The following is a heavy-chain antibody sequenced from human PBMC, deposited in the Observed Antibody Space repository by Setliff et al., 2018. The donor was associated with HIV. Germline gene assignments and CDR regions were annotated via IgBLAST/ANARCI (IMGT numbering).Heavy chain of an antibody. J-gene: IGHJ5*02. D-gene: IGHD3-16*01. V-gene: IGHV4-34*01. CDR3: ARGRLRTVTSLIKKRASYTWLDP. CDR2: ISQTRST. CDR1: GGSFSGDY. Sequence: SETLSLTCAVYGGSFSGDYWVWNRQSPGKGMEWIGDISQTRSTNYDPSLKSRVTISLDTSKNQLSLKLTSVSAADTAVYYCARGRLRTVTSLIKKRASYTWLDPWGQGTLVTAPQ.